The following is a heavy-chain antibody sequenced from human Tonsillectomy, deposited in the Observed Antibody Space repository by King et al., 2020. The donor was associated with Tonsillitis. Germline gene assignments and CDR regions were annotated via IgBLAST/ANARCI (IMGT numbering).Heavy chain of an antibody. CDR1: GGSISGYY. D-gene: IGHD1-26*01. V-gene: IGHV4-59*01. CDR2: IYYSGIT. CDR3: ARDPLGAGGGY. Sequence: VQLQESGPGLVKPSETLSLTCTVSGGSISGYYWSWIRQPPGKGLEWIGYIYYSGITNYNPSLKSRVTISVDPSKNPLSLKLTSVTAADTAVYYCARDPLGAGGGYWGQGTLVTVSS. J-gene: IGHJ4*02.